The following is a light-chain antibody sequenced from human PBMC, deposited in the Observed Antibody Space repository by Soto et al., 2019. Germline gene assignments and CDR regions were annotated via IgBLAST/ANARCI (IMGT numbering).Light chain of an antibody. Sequence: QSVLTQPPSASGTPGQTVTISCSGSSSSIGSHTVNWYQQLPGTAPKVLIYNDNQRPSGVPDRFSGSKSGTSASLAISGPQSEDEADYYCSSYTTIGTLWVFGGGTKLTVL. CDR3: SSYTTIGTLWV. CDR2: NDN. V-gene: IGLV1-44*01. CDR1: SSSIGSHT. J-gene: IGLJ3*02.